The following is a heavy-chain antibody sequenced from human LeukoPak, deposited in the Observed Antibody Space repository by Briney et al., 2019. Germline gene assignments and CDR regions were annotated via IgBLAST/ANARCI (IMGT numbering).Heavy chain of an antibody. CDR3: ARDLGTRKSIAFAD. J-gene: IGHJ4*02. CDR1: GFSFSSYR. D-gene: IGHD6-6*01. V-gene: IGHV3-21*01. Sequence: GGSLRLSCAASGFSFSSYRMNWVRQAPGEGLEWVASISSNNGYIYYADSVKGRFTISRDNGENSLHLQMNSLRAEDAAVYYCARDLGTRKSIAFADWGQGTLVTVSS. CDR2: ISSNNGYI.